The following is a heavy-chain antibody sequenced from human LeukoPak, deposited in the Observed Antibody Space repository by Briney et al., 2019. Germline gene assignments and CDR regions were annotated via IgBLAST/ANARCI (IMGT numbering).Heavy chain of an antibody. CDR3: AREYIGFDY. D-gene: IGHD1-26*01. CDR1: GFTFSSFS. CDR2: ISSSSSYI. V-gene: IGHV3-21*01. J-gene: IGHJ4*02. Sequence: GGSLRLSCAASGFTFSSFSMNWVRQAPGKGLEWVSSISSSSSYIYYADSVKGRFTISRDNAMSSLYLQMDSLRAEDTAVYYCAREYIGFDYWGQGTLVTVSS.